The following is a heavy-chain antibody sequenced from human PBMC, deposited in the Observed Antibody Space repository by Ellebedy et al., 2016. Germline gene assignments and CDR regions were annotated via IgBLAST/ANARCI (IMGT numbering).Heavy chain of an antibody. CDR2: IYYSGST. CDR3: AKGGCSSTSCHYPYYYYMDV. V-gene: IGHV4-34*01. D-gene: IGHD2-2*01. J-gene: IGHJ6*03. CDR1: GGSFSGYY. Sequence: SETLSLTXAVYGGSFSGYYWSWIRQPPGKGLEWIGSIYYSGSTYYNPSLKSRVTISVDTSKNQFSLKLSSVTAADTAVYYCAKGGCSSTSCHYPYYYYMDVWGKGTTVTVSS.